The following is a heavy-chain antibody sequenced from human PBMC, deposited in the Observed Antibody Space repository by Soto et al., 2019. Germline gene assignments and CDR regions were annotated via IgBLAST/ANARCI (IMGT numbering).Heavy chain of an antibody. V-gene: IGHV3-49*03. Sequence: GWSLRLSCTASGFTFGDYAMSWFLQAPGKGLEWVGFIRSKAYGGTTEYAASVKGRLTISRDDSKSIAYLQRNSLKTEDTDVYYCTRDYFWGEGWGQGTLVTVSS. CDR3: TRDYFWGEG. CDR2: IRSKAYGGTT. D-gene: IGHD3-3*01. J-gene: IGHJ4*02. CDR1: GFTFGDYA.